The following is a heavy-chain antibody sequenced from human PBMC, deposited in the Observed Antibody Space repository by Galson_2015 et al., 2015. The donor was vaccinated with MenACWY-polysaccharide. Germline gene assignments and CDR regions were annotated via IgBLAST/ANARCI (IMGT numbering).Heavy chain of an antibody. Sequence: PALVKPTQTLSLTCTFSGFSVTATGVGVGWIRQPPGKAPEWLAHIYWDGDKRFSPSLGARLTIPKDTSRDQVVLTMTDLDPVDTAAHFCVRRLGGVSSGSWDQGTL. CDR3: VRRLGGVSSGS. D-gene: IGHD1-26*01. V-gene: IGHV2-5*02. J-gene: IGHJ5*02. CDR1: GFSVTATGVG. CDR2: IYWDGDK.